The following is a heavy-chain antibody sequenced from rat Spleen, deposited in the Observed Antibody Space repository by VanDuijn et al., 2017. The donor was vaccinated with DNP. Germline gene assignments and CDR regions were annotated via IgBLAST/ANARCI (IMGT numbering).Heavy chain of an antibody. D-gene: IGHD1-4*01. CDR2: ISYDGSST. CDR3: AGRPPPTRGPFDY. V-gene: IGHV5-31*01. Sequence: EVQLVESGGGPVQPGRSLKLSCVASGFIFSNYWMTWIRQAPGKGLEWVATISYDGSSTYYSDSVKGRFTISRDNAQSTLYLQMDSLRSEDTATYYCAGRPPPTRGPFDYWGQGIMVTVSS. J-gene: IGHJ2*01. CDR1: GFIFSNYW.